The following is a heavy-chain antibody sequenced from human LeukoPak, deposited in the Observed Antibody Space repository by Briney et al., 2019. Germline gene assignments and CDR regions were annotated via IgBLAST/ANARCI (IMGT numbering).Heavy chain of an antibody. CDR3: ARGDGSTMIRGVSRYGWLDP. Sequence: SETLSLTCSVSGGSLSSYYWTWIRQPAGKGLEWIGRIFTTGSTKYNPSLMSRVTISVDTSKNQFSLKMRSVTAADTAVYYCARGDGSTMIRGVSRYGWLDPWGQGTLVTVSS. CDR2: IFTTGST. D-gene: IGHD3-10*01. CDR1: GGSLSSYY. J-gene: IGHJ5*02. V-gene: IGHV4-4*07.